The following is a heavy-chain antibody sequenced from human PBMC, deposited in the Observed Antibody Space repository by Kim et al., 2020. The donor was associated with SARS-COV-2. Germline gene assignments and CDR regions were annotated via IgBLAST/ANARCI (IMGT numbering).Heavy chain of an antibody. V-gene: IGHV1-69*01. CDR3: ARKGFDAFDI. J-gene: IGHJ3*02. CDR2: TA. Sequence: TANYAQKIQGRVTITADESTSTAYMELSSLRSEDTAVYFCARKGFDAFDIWGQGTMVTVSS.